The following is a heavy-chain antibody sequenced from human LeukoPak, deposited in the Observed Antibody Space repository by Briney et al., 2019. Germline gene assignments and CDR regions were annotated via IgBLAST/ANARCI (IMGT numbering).Heavy chain of an antibody. Sequence: GGSLRLSCAASGFTFSRYWMTWVRQAPGKGLEWVSAISGSGGSTYYADSVKGRFTISRDNSKNTLYLQMNSLRAEDTAVYYCAKGGGITMIVVVIEDWFDPWGQGTLATVSS. CDR2: ISGSGGST. V-gene: IGHV3-23*01. CDR1: GFTFSRYW. CDR3: AKGGGITMIVVVIEDWFDP. D-gene: IGHD3-22*01. J-gene: IGHJ5*02.